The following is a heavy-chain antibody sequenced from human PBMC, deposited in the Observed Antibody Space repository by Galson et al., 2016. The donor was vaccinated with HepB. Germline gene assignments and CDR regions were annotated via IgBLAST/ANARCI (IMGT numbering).Heavy chain of an antibody. D-gene: IGHD3-10*01. CDR1: GGSFSGYY. V-gene: IGHV4-34*01. Sequence: SETLSLTCAVYGGSFSGYYWTWIRQPPGKGLEWIAEINHSGSTSYNPSLKSRLTISVDTSKKQFSLKVTSVTAADTAVYYCARGRWGAYDGSGSPDYWGQGTLVTVSS. CDR2: INHSGST. CDR3: ARGRWGAYDGSGSPDY. J-gene: IGHJ4*02.